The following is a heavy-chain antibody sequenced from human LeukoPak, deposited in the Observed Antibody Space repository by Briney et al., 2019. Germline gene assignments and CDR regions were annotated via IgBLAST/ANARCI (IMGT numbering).Heavy chain of an antibody. CDR3: ARVYGSSWYFDY. D-gene: IGHD6-13*01. J-gene: IGHJ4*02. V-gene: IGHV3-7*04. CDR2: IKQDGSEK. Sequence: GGSLILSCAASGFTFSSCWMSWVRQAPGKGLEWVANIKQDGSEKYYVDSVKGRFTVSRDNAKNSLYLQMNSLRAEDTAVYYCARVYGSSWYFDYWGQGTLVTVSS. CDR1: GFTFSSCW.